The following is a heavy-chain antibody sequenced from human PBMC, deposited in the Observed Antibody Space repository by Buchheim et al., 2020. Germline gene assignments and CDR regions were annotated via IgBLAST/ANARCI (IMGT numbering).Heavy chain of an antibody. CDR1: GFTFSSYA. Sequence: EVQLLESGGGLVQPGGSLRLSCAASGFTFSSYAMSWVRQAPGKGLEWVSAISGSGGSTYYADSVKGRFTISRDNSKNTLYLQMNSLRAEDTAVYYCAKDMSPVYGGNLRAYFQHWGQGTL. J-gene: IGHJ1*01. D-gene: IGHD4-23*01. CDR2: ISGSGGST. V-gene: IGHV3-23*01. CDR3: AKDMSPVYGGNLRAYFQH.